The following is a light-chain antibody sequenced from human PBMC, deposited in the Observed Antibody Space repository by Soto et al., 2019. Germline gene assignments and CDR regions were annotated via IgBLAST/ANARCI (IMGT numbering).Light chain of an antibody. CDR1: QYISTY. CDR2: AAS. CDR3: QQTYNTPALT. Sequence: DIQMTQSPSSLSASVGDRVTITCRASQYISTYLNWYQQKPGKTPKLLIYAASSLQRGVPSRFSGSGSGTDFTLTISSLQPEDFATDYCQQTYNTPALTFGGGTKVEIK. J-gene: IGKJ4*01. V-gene: IGKV1-39*01.